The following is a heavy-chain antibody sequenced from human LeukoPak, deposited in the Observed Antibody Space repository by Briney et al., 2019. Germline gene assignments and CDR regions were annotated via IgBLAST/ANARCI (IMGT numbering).Heavy chain of an antibody. V-gene: IGHV4-59*01. D-gene: IGHD6-25*01. CDR1: GGSISSYY. CDR3: ARESGWTLNWFDP. CDR2: IYYSGST. J-gene: IGHJ5*02. Sequence: SETLSLTCTVSGGSISSYYWSWIRQPPGKGLEWIGYIYYSGSTNYNPSPKSRVTISVDTSKNQFSLKLSSVTAADTAVYYCARESGWTLNWFDPWGQGTLVTVSS.